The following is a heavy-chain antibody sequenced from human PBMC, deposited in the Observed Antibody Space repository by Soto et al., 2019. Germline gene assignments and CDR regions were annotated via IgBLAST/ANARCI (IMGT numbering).Heavy chain of an antibody. V-gene: IGHV1-69*01. CDR2: IIPKLGSA. J-gene: IGHJ4*02. CDR1: GGGNLRDYR. D-gene: IGHD3-10*01. CDR3: ARGGAGDKLGAVY. Sequence: QVQLVQSGAEVKEPGSSVKVSCKASGGGNLRDYRTTWVRRAPGQGLEWMGGIIPKLGSANYAQNFQGRVTITADESTNTVYMELRSLRADDTAVYYCARGGAGDKLGAVYWCQGTPVTFSS.